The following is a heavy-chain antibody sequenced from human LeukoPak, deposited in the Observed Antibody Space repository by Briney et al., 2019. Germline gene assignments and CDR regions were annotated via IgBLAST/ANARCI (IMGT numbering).Heavy chain of an antibody. Sequence: SETLSLTCTVSGDSIRNYYWNWIRQPPGKGLEWIGYVSYIGSTNYNPSLDSRVTISLDTSKNQFSLKLRSVTAADTAVYCCASSYTSDWSYYFHYWGQGALVTVSS. CDR2: VSYIGST. D-gene: IGHD6-19*01. J-gene: IGHJ4*02. CDR3: ASSYTSDWSYYFHY. V-gene: IGHV4-59*08. CDR1: GDSIRNYY.